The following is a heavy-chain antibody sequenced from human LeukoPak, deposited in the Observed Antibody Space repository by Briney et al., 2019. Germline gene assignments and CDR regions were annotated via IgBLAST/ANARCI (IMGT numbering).Heavy chain of an antibody. V-gene: IGHV1-24*01. CDR3: ATDRLVRGVIIGAFDI. D-gene: IGHD3-10*01. J-gene: IGHJ3*02. CDR1: GYTLTELS. CDR2: FDPEDGET. Sequence: ASVKVSCKVSGYTLTELSMHWARQAPGKGLEWMGGFDPEDGETIYAQRFQGRVTMTEDTSTDTAYMELSSLRSEDTAVYYCATDRLVRGVIIGAFDIWGQGTMVTVSS.